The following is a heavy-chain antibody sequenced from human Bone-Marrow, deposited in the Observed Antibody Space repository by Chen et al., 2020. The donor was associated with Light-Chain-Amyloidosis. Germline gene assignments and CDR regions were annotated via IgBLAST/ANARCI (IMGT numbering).Heavy chain of an antibody. CDR1: GSTFPNYW. J-gene: IGHJ4*02. V-gene: IGHV5-51*03. CDR2: IYPDDSDA. CDR3: ARRRDGYNFDY. D-gene: IGHD5-12*01. Sequence: EVHLGQPGPEVKKPGESLKIPFKGPGSTFPNYWIGWVRQMPGKGLEWMGVIYPDDSDARYSPSFEGQVTISADKSITTAYLQWRSLKASDTAMYYCARRRDGYNFDYWGQGTLVTVSS.